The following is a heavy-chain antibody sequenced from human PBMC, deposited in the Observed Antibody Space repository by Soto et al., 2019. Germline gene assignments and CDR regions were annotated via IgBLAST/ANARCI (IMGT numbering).Heavy chain of an antibody. J-gene: IGHJ6*02. CDR3: AGGDYYHSSGYYFYYYTMDV. CDR1: GGCISSSSDY. CDR2: VYYGGST. Sequence: SETLSLTCTVSGGCISSSSDYWGWIRQPPGKGLEWIGNVYYGGSTYYNPSLKSRVTISVETSKSQFSLKLSSVTAADTAVYYCAGGDYYHSSGYYFYYYTMDVWGQGTTVTVSS. V-gene: IGHV4-39*01. D-gene: IGHD3-22*01.